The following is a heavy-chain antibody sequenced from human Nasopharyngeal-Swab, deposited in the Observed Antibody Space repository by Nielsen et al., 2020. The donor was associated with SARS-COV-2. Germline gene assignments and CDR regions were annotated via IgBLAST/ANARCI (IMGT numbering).Heavy chain of an antibody. J-gene: IGHJ4*02. CDR2: IKQDGSEK. CDR3: ASLSSSSWFFDY. CDR1: GFTFSSYW. V-gene: IGHV3-7*01. Sequence: GESLKISCAASGFTFSSYWMGGGRQAPGKGLEWVANIKQDGSEKYYVDSVKGRFTISRDNAKNSLYLQMNSLRAEDTAVYYFASLSSSSWFFDYWGQGTLVTVSS. D-gene: IGHD6-13*01.